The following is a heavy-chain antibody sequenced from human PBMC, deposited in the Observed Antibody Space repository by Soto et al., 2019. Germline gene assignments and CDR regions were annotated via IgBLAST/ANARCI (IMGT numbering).Heavy chain of an antibody. CDR2: IYPGDSDT. J-gene: IGHJ6*04. Sequence: PGESLQISCKGSAYSFTRYWIVWVRQMPGKGLEWMGIIYPGDSDTRYSPSFRGQVTISADKSISTAYLQWSSLKASDTAMYYCARQQLGRRSGGMDVWGKATAVTVSS. CDR1: AYSFTRYW. V-gene: IGHV5-51*01. D-gene: IGHD6-13*01. CDR3: ARQQLGRRSGGMDV.